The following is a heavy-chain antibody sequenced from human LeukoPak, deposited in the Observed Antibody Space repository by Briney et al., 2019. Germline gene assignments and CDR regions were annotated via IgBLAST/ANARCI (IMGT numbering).Heavy chain of an antibody. D-gene: IGHD3-3*01. CDR2: IRWNTITI. V-gene: IGHV3-9*01. J-gene: IGHJ5*02. CDR3: ARGIRVALTYNWFDP. Sequence: GRSLRLSCAASGFTFGEYAMHWVRQAPGKGLEWVSGIRWNTITIGYADSVQGRFTIYRDNAKNSLYLEMNSLRPEDTAVYYCARGIRVALTYNWFDPWGQGTLVTVSS. CDR1: GFTFGEYA.